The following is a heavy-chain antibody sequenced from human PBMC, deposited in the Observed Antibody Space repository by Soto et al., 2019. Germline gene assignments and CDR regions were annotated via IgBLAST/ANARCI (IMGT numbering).Heavy chain of an antibody. CDR3: ATYTSLDY. D-gene: IGHD2-2*02. V-gene: IGHV3-53*02. J-gene: IGHJ4*02. CDR2: IYSGGST. Sequence: EVQLVETGGGLIQPGGSLRLSCAASGFTVSNNYMSWVRQAPGKGLEWVSLIYSGGSTFYADSVKGRFTISRDNSKNTLFLQMNSLRAEDTSVYFCATYTSLDYWGQGTLVTVSS. CDR1: GFTVSNNY.